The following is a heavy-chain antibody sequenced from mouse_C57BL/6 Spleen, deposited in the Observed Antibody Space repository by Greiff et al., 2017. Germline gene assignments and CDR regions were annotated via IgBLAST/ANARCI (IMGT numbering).Heavy chain of an antibody. Sequence: VHLVESGAELVKPGASVKISCKASGYTFTDYYINWVKQRPGQGLEWIGKIGPGSGSTYYNEKFKGKATLTADKSSSTAYMQLSSLTSEDSAVYVCARSPWHLLLSKDARDYGGQGTSVTVSS. D-gene: IGHD1-1*02. J-gene: IGHJ4*01. CDR2: IGPGSGST. V-gene: IGHV1-77*01. CDR3: ARSPWHLLLSKDARDY. CDR1: GYTFTDYY.